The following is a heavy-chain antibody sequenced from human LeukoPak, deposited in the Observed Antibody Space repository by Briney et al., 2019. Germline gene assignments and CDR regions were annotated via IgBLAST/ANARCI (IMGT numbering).Heavy chain of an antibody. Sequence: ASVKVSCKASGYTFTGYYMHWVRQAPGQGLEWMGRINPDNGGTNYAQKFQGRVTMTRDTSISTAYMELSRLRSDDTAVYYCARVLYYYDSSGPFDYWGRGTLVTVSS. CDR1: GYTFTGYY. D-gene: IGHD3-22*01. V-gene: IGHV1-2*06. J-gene: IGHJ4*02. CDR3: ARVLYYYDSSGPFDY. CDR2: INPDNGGT.